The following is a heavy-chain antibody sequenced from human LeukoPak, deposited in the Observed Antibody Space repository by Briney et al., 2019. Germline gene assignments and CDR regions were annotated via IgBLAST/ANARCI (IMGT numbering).Heavy chain of an antibody. V-gene: IGHV3-64*01. CDR2: ISSNGGST. J-gene: IGHJ4*02. Sequence: GGPLRLSCAASGFTFSSYPMHGAPKPPGRGREYVSAISSNGGSTYYANSVKGRFTISRDNSKNTLYLQMGSLRAEDMAVYYCARGYDFWSGYWSHSDYWGQGTLVTVSS. CDR1: GFTFSSYP. CDR3: ARGYDFWSGYWSHSDY. D-gene: IGHD3-3*01.